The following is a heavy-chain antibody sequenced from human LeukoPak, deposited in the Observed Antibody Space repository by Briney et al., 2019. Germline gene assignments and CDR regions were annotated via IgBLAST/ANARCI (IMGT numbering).Heavy chain of an antibody. J-gene: IGHJ3*02. Sequence: GGSLRLSCAASGFTFSSYSMNWVRQAPGKGLEGVSSISSSSNYIYYADSVKGRFTISRDNAKNSLYLQMNSLRAEDMAVYYCARSLPYSSSAHDAFDIWGQGTMVTVSS. D-gene: IGHD6-6*01. V-gene: IGHV3-21*01. CDR2: ISSSSNYI. CDR1: GFTFSSYS. CDR3: ARSLPYSSSAHDAFDI.